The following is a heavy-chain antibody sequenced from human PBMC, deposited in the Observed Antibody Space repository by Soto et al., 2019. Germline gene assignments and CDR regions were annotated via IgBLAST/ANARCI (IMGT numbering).Heavy chain of an antibody. CDR1: GFSFSTFA. Sequence: EVQILESGGGLIQPGGSLRLSCADSGFSFSTFAMTWVRQAPGKGLEWVSTIISTGISTYYADSVKGRFTISRANSKNTLYLQMNSLRAEDSAVYYCAKGNYGDYGGFDPWGQGTLVTVSS. CDR3: AKGNYGDYGGFDP. V-gene: IGHV3-23*01. J-gene: IGHJ5*02. D-gene: IGHD4-17*01. CDR2: IISTGIST.